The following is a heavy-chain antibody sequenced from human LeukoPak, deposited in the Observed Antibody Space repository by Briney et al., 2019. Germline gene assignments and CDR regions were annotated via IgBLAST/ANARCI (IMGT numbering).Heavy chain of an antibody. CDR2: IYYRGNT. J-gene: IGHJ4*02. D-gene: IGHD1-1*01. CDR3: ATTGIPFDY. CDR1: GGSISSSSYY. Sequence: SETLSLTCTVSGGSISSSSYYWGWIRQPPGKGLEWIGSIYYRGNTYYNPSLKSRVSISVDTSKNQFSLYLSSVTAADTAMYHCATTGIPFDYWGQGILVTVSS. V-gene: IGHV4-39*01.